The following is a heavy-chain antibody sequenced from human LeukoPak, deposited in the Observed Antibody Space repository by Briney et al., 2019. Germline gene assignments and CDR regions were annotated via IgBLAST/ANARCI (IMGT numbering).Heavy chain of an antibody. V-gene: IGHV4-30-4*08. CDR1: GGSISSGDYY. D-gene: IGHD3-3*01. Sequence: SQTLSLTCTVSGGSISSGDYYWSWIRQPPGKGLEWIGYIYYSGSTYYNPSLKSRVTISVDTSKNQFSLKLSSVTAADTAVYYCARLHTYYDFWSGYSVDYWGQGILVTVSS. CDR2: IYYSGST. J-gene: IGHJ4*02. CDR3: ARLHTYYDFWSGYSVDY.